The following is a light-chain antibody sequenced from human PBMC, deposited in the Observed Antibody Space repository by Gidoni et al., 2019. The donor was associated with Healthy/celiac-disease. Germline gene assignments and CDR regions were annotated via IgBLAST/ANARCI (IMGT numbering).Light chain of an antibody. CDR3: QQRSNWPPYT. CDR1: QSVSSY. V-gene: IGKV3-11*01. CDR2: DAS. Sequence: EIVLTQSPATLSLSPGDRATLSCRASQSVSSYVAWYQQKPGQAPRLLIDDASNRATGIAATFSGSGSGTDFTLTISSLEPEDFAVYYCQQRSNWPPYTFGQGTKLEIK. J-gene: IGKJ2*01.